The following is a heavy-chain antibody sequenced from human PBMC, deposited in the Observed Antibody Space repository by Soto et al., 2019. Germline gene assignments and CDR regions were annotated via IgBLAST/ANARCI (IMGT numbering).Heavy chain of an antibody. Sequence: PGGSLRVCCTASGLTFINYAMSWVRQAPGKGLEWVSTFSSGGGGTYYADSVKGRFTVSRDNSKNTLSLQMNSLRAEDTAVYYCTKANRYCSGANCFTFDYWGLGTLVTVSS. V-gene: IGHV3-23*01. CDR2: FSSGGGGT. CDR3: TKANRYCSGANCFTFDY. CDR1: GLTFINYA. J-gene: IGHJ4*02. D-gene: IGHD2-15*01.